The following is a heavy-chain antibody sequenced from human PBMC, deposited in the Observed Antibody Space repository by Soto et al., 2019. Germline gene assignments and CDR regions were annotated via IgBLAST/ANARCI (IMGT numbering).Heavy chain of an antibody. CDR1: GYTFTSYA. CDR2: INAGNGNT. Sequence: QVQLVQSGAEEKKPGASVKVSCKASGYTFTSYAMHWVRQAPGQRLEWMGWINAGNGNTKYSQKFQGRVTITRDTSASKAYMELRSLRSEDTAVYYWARGLQLAYYFDSWGQGTLVTVSS. J-gene: IGHJ4*02. V-gene: IGHV1-3*05. CDR3: ARGLQLAYYFDS. D-gene: IGHD5-12*01.